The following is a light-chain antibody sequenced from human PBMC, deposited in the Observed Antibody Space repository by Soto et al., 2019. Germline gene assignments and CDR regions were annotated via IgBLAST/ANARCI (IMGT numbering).Light chain of an antibody. CDR3: VQRNDWPWT. V-gene: IGKV3-11*01. CDR2: DTF. J-gene: IGKJ1*01. CDR1: QSVSTY. Sequence: EIALTQSPAILSLSPGERATLSCRASQSVSTYLAWYQRKPGQAPRLLIYDTFNRATGIPARFSGSGSGTDFTLTISSLEPEDLAVYYCVQRNDWPWTSGQGTKVEI.